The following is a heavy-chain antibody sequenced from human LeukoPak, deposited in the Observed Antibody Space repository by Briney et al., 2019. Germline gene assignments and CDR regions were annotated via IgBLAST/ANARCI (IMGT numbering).Heavy chain of an antibody. Sequence: GASVKVSCKASGYTFTSYGISWVRQAPGQGLEWMGWISAYNGNTNYAQKLQGRVTMTTDTSTSTAYMELRSLGSDDTAVYYCARAGLLWFGELFVDYWGQGTLVTVSS. CDR1: GYTFTSYG. D-gene: IGHD3-10*01. J-gene: IGHJ4*02. CDR2: ISAYNGNT. V-gene: IGHV1-18*01. CDR3: ARAGLLWFGELFVDY.